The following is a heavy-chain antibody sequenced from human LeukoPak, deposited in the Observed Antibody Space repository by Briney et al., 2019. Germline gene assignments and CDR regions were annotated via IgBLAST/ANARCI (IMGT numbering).Heavy chain of an antibody. D-gene: IGHD2-2*01. Sequence: TSETLSLTCTVSGGSISSSSYYWGWIRQPPGKGLEWIGSIYYSGSTYYNPSLKSRVTISVDTSKNQFSLKLSSVTAADTAVYYCASFVVVPAAIAFGYWGQGTLVTVSS. CDR1: GGSISSSSYY. CDR3: ASFVVVPAAIAFGY. J-gene: IGHJ4*02. V-gene: IGHV4-39*01. CDR2: IYYSGST.